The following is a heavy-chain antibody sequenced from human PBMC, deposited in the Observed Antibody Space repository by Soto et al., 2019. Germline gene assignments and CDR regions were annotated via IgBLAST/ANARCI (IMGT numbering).Heavy chain of an antibody. V-gene: IGHV3-66*01. CDR2: IYSGGNT. J-gene: IGHJ5*02. D-gene: IGHD7-27*01. CDR3: TRRPGS. CDR1: GFTVSNNY. Sequence: EVQLVESGGGLVQPGGSLRLSCAASGFTVSNNYMSWVRQAPGKGLEWVSFIYSGGNTYYADSVKGRFTISRDKSKNTLYLHMNNLRVEDTAVYYCTRRPGSWGQGTLVTVSS.